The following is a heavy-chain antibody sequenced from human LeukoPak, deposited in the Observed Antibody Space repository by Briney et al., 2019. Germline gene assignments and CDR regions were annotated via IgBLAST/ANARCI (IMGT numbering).Heavy chain of an antibody. CDR1: GYTFTNYW. V-gene: IGHV5-51*01. J-gene: IGHJ6*03. D-gene: IGHD3-10*01. CDR2: IYPGDSDT. Sequence: GESLKISCKASGYTFTNYWIAWVRQMPGKGLEWMGIIYPGDSDTTYSPSFQGQVTISADKSISTAYLQWSSLKASDTAMYYCARHVFTMVRGVIINYYMDVWGKGTTVTISS. CDR3: ARHVFTMVRGVIINYYMDV.